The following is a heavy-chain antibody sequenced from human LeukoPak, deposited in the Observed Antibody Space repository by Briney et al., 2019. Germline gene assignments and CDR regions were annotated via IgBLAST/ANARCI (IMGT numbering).Heavy chain of an antibody. CDR3: ARHSYGTFDY. V-gene: IGHV4-39*01. CDR2: IYYSGNT. Sequence: ASETLSLTCTVSGDSINTKSYYWGWIRQPPGKGLEWIGSIYYSGNTYYNPSLKSRVTLSIDTSKIQFSLRLSSVTAADTAVYYCARHSYGTFDYWGQGTLVTVSS. J-gene: IGHJ4*02. D-gene: IGHD5-18*01. CDR1: GDSINTKSYY.